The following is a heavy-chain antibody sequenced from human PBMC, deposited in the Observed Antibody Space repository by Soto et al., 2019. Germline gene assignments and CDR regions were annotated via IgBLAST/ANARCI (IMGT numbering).Heavy chain of an antibody. V-gene: IGHV3-21*01. Sequence: GSLRLSCAASGFTFRSFTMNWVRQAPGKGLEWVSTISSNSAYIYYTDALRGRFTISRDNAKNSLHLQMNNLRAEDTAVYYCTRDASRDSSARGWFDPWGPGTLVTVSS. J-gene: IGHJ5*02. CDR2: ISSNSAYI. CDR1: GFTFRSFT. CDR3: TRDASRDSSARGWFDP. D-gene: IGHD6-13*01.